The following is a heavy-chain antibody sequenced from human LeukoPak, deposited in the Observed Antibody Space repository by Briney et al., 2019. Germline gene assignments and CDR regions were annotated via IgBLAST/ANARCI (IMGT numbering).Heavy chain of an antibody. CDR1: TFTFSNFW. Sequence: GGSLRLSCAASTFTFSNFWMNWVRQAPGKGLEWVANIKQDGSEKYYVDSVKGRFTISRDNAKNSLYLQMNSLRAEDTAVYYCARVSSSPRYYFDYWGQGTLVTVSS. CDR3: ARVSSSPRYYFDY. J-gene: IGHJ4*02. D-gene: IGHD6-6*01. CDR2: IKQDGSEK. V-gene: IGHV3-7*01.